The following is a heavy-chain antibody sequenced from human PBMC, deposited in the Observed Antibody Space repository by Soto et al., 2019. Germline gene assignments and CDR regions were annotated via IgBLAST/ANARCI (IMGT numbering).Heavy chain of an antibody. CDR3: ARDKTSPPLGYCSSTSCYWCENWFDP. J-gene: IGHJ5*02. Sequence: SETLSLTCTVSGGSISSSSYYWGWIRQPPGKGLEWIGSIYYSGSTYYNPSIKSRITISVDTSKNQFSLKLSSVTAADTTVYYCARDKTSPPLGYCSSTSCYWCENWFDPWGQGPLVTVSS. CDR2: IYYSGST. CDR1: GGSISSSSYY. V-gene: IGHV4-39*07. D-gene: IGHD2-2*01.